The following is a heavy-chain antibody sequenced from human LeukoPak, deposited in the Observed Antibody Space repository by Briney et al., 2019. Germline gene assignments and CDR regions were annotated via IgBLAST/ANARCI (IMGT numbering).Heavy chain of an antibody. CDR1: GFTFSSYW. D-gene: IGHD6-19*01. J-gene: IGHJ4*02. Sequence: GGSLRLSCAASGFTFSSYWMTWVRQAPGKGLEWVSSITGISDKIYYAESVRGRFTVSRDNARGSLFLQMSSLRVEDTAVYFCAKDSVAGTRESEFWGQGTQVTVAS. CDR2: ITGISDKI. CDR3: AKDSVAGTRESEF. V-gene: IGHV3-21*01.